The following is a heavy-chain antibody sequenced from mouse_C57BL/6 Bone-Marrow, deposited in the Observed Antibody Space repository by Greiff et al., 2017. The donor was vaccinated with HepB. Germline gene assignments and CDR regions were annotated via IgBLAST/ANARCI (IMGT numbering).Heavy chain of an antibody. Sequence: EVNVVESGEGLVKPGGSLKLSCAASGFTFSSYAMSWVRQTPEKRLEWVAYISSGGDYIYYADTVKGRCTISRDNARNTLYLQMSSLKSEDTAMYYCTRELGRYFDVWGTGTTVTVSS. D-gene: IGHD4-1*01. CDR1: GFTFSSYA. CDR2: ISSGGDYI. V-gene: IGHV5-9-1*02. J-gene: IGHJ1*03. CDR3: TRELGRYFDV.